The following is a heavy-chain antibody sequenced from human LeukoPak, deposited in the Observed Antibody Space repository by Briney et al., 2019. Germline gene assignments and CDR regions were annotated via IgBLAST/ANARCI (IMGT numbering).Heavy chain of an antibody. CDR2: ISGSGGST. Sequence: RPGGSLRLSCAASGFTFSSYAMSWVRQAPGKGLEWVSAISGSGGSTYYADSVKGRFTISRDNAKNSLYLQMNSLRAEDTAVHYCASKNSGSHDYWGQGTLVTVSS. CDR3: ASKNSGSHDY. D-gene: IGHD1-26*01. J-gene: IGHJ4*02. V-gene: IGHV3-23*01. CDR1: GFTFSSYA.